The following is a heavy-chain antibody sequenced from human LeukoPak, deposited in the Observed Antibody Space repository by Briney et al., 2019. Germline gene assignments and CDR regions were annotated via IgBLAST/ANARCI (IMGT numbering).Heavy chain of an antibody. D-gene: IGHD4-11*01. Sequence: ASVKVSCKASGGTFSSYAISWVRQAPGQGLEYMGYIDPNSGGTYYIQKFQGRVTMTRDMSINTAYVELSSLTSDDTAVYYCARGGGTVAPAPWVPFAYWGQGTLVTVSS. V-gene: IGHV1-2*02. CDR1: GGTFSSYA. CDR3: ARGGGTVAPAPWVPFAY. CDR2: IDPNSGGT. J-gene: IGHJ4*02.